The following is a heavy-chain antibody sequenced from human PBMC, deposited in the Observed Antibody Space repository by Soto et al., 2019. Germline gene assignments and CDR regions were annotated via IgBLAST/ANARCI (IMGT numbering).Heavy chain of an antibody. CDR1: GFTFSTYS. CDR3: TKRYCSGGICHYDY. D-gene: IGHD2-15*01. V-gene: IGHV3-73*01. Sequence: WGFLRLFCAASGFTFSTYSMNWVRQAPGKGLEWVGRIRNKANSYATEYDASVEGRFTISRDESKNTAYLEMNSLKTEDTAVFYCTKRYCSGGICHYDYWGQGTLVTVSS. CDR2: IRNKANSYAT. J-gene: IGHJ4*02.